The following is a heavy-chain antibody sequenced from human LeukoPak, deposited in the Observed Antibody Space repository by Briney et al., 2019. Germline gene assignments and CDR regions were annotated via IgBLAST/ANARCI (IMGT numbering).Heavy chain of an antibody. CDR2: IYSGGST. D-gene: IGHD3-3*01. CDR1: GFTVSSNY. Sequence: PGGSLRLSCAASGFTVSSNYMSWVRQAPGKGLEWVSVIYSGGSTYYADSVKGRFTISRDNSKNTLYLQMNSLRAEDTAVYYCAGESDFWSGYSLRSYYYGMDVWGQGTTVTVSS. V-gene: IGHV3-66*01. J-gene: IGHJ6*02. CDR3: AGESDFWSGYSLRSYYYGMDV.